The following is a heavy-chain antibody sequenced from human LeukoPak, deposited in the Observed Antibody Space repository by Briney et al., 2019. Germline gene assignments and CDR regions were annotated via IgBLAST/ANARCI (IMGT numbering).Heavy chain of an antibody. CDR2: ISGSGGST. V-gene: IGHV3-23*01. J-gene: IGHJ4*02. CDR3: AKDLSHSSGWYNY. CDR1: GFTFSSHA. Sequence: AGSLRLSCAASGFTFSSHAMSWVRQAPGKGLEWVSAISGSGGSTYYADSVKGRFTISRDNSRNTLHLQMSSLRDEDTAVYYCAKDLSHSSGWYNYWGQGTLVTVSS. D-gene: IGHD6-19*01.